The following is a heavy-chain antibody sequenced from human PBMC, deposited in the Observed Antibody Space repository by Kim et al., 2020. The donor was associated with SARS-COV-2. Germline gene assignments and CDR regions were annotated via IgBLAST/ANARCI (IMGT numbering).Heavy chain of an antibody. Sequence: SETLSLTCTVSGGSISSYYWSWIRQPPGKGLEWIGSIYYSGSTNYNPSLKSRDTISVDTSKNQFSRKQSSVTAADRAVFSCASTRDGSPLLLFDYWGQGTLFTV. CDR2: IYYSGST. V-gene: IGHV4-59*01. CDR1: GGSISSYY. J-gene: IGHJ4*02. D-gene: IGHD3-10*01. CDR3: ASTRDGSPLLLFDY.